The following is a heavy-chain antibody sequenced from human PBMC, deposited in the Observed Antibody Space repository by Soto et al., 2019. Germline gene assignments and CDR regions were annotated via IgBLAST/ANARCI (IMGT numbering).Heavy chain of an antibody. Sequence: VSGDSITSYYWNWIRQPPGKGLEWIGYFSYSGTTNYNPSLKSRITISADTSKNQFFLKLSSVTAADTAVYYCGRHLFSDVWGQGTTVTVSS. D-gene: IGHD2-21*01. CDR3: GRHLFSDV. CDR1: GDSITSYY. V-gene: IGHV4-59*08. J-gene: IGHJ6*02. CDR2: FSYSGTT.